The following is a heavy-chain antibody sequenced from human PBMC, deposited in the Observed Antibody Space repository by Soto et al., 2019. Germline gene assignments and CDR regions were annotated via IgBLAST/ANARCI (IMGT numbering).Heavy chain of an antibody. CDR2: IHYSGIT. CDR1: GGSVSNYY. J-gene: IGHJ4*02. D-gene: IGHD3-22*01. Sequence: PSETLSLTCTVSGGSVSNYYWSWIRQPPGKGLEWIGYIHYSGITKYNPPLKSRVTISVDTSKNQFSLELISVTAADTAVYYCARVVGSGYSDYWGQGARVTVSS. CDR3: ARVVGSGYSDY. V-gene: IGHV4-59*02.